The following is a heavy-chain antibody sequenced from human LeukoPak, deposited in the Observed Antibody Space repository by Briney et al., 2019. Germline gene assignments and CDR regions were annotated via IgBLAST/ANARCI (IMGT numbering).Heavy chain of an antibody. V-gene: IGHV3-23*01. D-gene: IGHD3-10*01. CDR2: ISGRGETT. CDR3: AKDVIRGTISYFES. J-gene: IGHJ4*02. CDR1: GYNFRGQA. Sequence: GSLRLSCAASGYNFRGQAMSWVRQGPGKGLEWVAGISGRGETTYYADSVQGRFNISRDNSKNTLFLQVNSLRAEDTAVYYCAKDVIRGTISYFESWGQGTPVAVSS.